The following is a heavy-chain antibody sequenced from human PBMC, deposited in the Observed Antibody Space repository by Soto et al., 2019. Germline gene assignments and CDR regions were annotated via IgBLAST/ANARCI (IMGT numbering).Heavy chain of an antibody. CDR2: ISYDGSKE. CDR1: GFTFTNYA. V-gene: IGHV3-30-3*01. CDR3: AREPRYFGYSNSWCGPDY. Sequence: QVQLVESGGGVVQPGRSLRLSCAASGFTFTNYAMHWVRQPPGKGLEWVAVISYDGSKEYYTDSVKGRFTISRDNSKNTLYLQMNKLRAEDTAVYYCAREPRYFGYSNSWCGPDYWGQGTLVPVSS. D-gene: IGHD6-13*01. J-gene: IGHJ4*02.